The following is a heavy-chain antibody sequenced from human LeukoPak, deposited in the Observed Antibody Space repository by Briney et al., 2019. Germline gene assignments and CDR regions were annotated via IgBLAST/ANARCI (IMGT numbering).Heavy chain of an antibody. CDR1: GFHFHWLW. D-gene: IGHD5-12*01. CDR3: ACESLLRQVVDDYGMDV. Sequence: GESLRISLKGLGFHFHWLWHRRVRPMPGKGLEWMGRIDPSDSYTNYSPSFQGHVTISADKSISTAYLQWSSLKASNTALYNCACESLLRQVVDDYGMDVWGQGTTVTVSS. J-gene: IGHJ6*02. V-gene: IGHV5-10-1*01. CDR2: IDPSDSYT.